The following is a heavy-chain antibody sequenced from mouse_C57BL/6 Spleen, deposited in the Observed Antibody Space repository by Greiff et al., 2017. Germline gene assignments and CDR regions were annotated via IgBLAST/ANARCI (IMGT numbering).Heavy chain of an antibody. V-gene: IGHV14-1*01. CDR1: GFNIKDYY. J-gene: IGHJ2*01. CDR2: IDPEDGDT. D-gene: IGHD1-1*01. Sequence: VQLQQSGAELVRPGASVKLSRTASGFNIKDYYMHWVKQRPEQGLEWIGRIDPEDGDTEYAPKFQGKATMTADTSSNTAYLQLSSLTSEDTAVYYCTTLYYGSSHYVDDWGQGTTLTVSS. CDR3: TTLYYGSSHYVDD.